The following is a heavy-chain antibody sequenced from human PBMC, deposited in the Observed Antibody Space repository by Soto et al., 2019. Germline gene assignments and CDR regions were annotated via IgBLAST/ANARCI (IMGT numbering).Heavy chain of an antibody. J-gene: IGHJ4*02. Sequence: ASVKVSCKASGYTFTSYGISWVRQAPGQGLEWMGWISAYNGNTNYAQKLQGRVTMTTDTSTSTAYIELRSLRSDDTAVYYCARTKHNWNDDTDYWGQGTLVTVSS. V-gene: IGHV1-18*01. CDR3: ARTKHNWNDDTDY. D-gene: IGHD1-1*01. CDR2: ISAYNGNT. CDR1: GYTFTSYG.